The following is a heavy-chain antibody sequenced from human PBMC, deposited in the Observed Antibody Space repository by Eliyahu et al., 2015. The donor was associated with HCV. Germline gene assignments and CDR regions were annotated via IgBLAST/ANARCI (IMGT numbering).Heavy chain of an antibody. D-gene: IGHD2-15*01. J-gene: IGHJ6*03. CDR2: IWYDGSNK. CDR1: GFTFSXYG. CDR3: ARDRLVISSGGPNAIHYYYYMDV. V-gene: IGHV3-33*01. Sequence: QVQLVESGGGVVQPGRSLRLSCAASGFTFSXYGXXXVRPAPGKGLGWVAVIWYDGSNKYYADSVKGRFTISRDNSKNTLYLQMNSLRAEDTAVYYCARDRLVISSGGPNAIHYYYYMDVWGKGTTVTVSS.